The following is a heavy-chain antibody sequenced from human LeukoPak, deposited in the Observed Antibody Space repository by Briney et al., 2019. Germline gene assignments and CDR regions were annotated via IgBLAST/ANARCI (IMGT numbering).Heavy chain of an antibody. J-gene: IGHJ4*02. CDR2: LSSSSTYT. D-gene: IGHD3-22*01. CDR1: GFTFSDSY. Sequence: WGSLRLSCAASGFTFSDSYMSWIRQAPGKGLEWVSYLSSSSTYTDYAGSVKGRFTISRDNARNSLYLQMNSLRDEDTAVYYCARAVMVSLGYESRCYSQDWGQGSLVTVSS. CDR3: ARAVMVSLGYESRCYSQD. V-gene: IGHV3-11*06.